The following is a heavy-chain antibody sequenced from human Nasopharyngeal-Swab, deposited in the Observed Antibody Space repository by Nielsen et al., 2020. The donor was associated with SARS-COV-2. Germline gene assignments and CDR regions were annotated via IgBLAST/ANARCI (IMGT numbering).Heavy chain of an antibody. D-gene: IGHD2-15*01. CDR1: GLTVSSNY. CDR3: ASSIVVVVAALDAFDI. CDR2: IYSGGST. V-gene: IGHV3-66*01. J-gene: IGHJ3*02. Sequence: GGSLRLSCAASGLTVSSNYMSWVRQAPGKGLEWVSVIYSGGSTYYADSVKGRFTISRDNSKNTLYLQMNSLRAEDTAVYYCASSIVVVVAALDAFDIWGQGTMVTVSS.